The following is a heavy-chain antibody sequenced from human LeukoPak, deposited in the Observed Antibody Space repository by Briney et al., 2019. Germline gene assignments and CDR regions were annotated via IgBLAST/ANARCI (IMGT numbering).Heavy chain of an antibody. CDR2: ISGRGGST. CDR1: GFTFSSYA. Sequence: GGSLRLSCAASGFTFSSYAMSWVRQAPGKGLEWVSAISGRGGSTYYADSVKGRFTISRDNSKNTLYLQMNSLRAEDTAVYYCAKATLRYCSGGSCYRVEKRQRAPSDYWGQGTLVTVSS. D-gene: IGHD2-15*01. CDR3: AKATLRYCSGGSCYRVEKRQRAPSDY. V-gene: IGHV3-23*01. J-gene: IGHJ4*02.